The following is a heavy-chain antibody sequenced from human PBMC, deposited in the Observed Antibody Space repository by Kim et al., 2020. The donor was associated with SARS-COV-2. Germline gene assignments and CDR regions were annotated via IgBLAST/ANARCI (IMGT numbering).Heavy chain of an antibody. J-gene: IGHJ4*02. D-gene: IGHD1-1*01. CDR3: VRGVTTSGY. V-gene: IGHV1-2*02. CDR2: SGST. Sequence: SGSTKFAQKFQGRVTMTRDTSITTAYLELSSLRSDDTAVYYCVRGVTTSGYWGQGTLVTVSS.